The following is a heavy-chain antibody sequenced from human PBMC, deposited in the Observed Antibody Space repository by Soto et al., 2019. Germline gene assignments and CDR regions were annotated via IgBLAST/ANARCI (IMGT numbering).Heavy chain of an antibody. Sequence: SETLSLTCTVSGGSISSYYWSWIRQPPGKGLEWIGEIFHTGITSYNPSLKSRVTISVDKSKNLFSLNLSSVTAADTAVYYCARTDYYDSSAYFDYWGRGTLVTVSS. V-gene: IGHV4-59*12. D-gene: IGHD3-22*01. CDR1: GGSISSYY. CDR2: IFHTGIT. J-gene: IGHJ4*02. CDR3: ARTDYYDSSAYFDY.